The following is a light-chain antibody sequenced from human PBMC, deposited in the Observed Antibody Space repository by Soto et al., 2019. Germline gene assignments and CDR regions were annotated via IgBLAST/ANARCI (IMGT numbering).Light chain of an antibody. CDR1: SGSVSTSYY. V-gene: IGLV8-61*01. CDR3: VLYIGSGIRV. CDR2: STN. Sequence: QAVVTQEPSFSVSPGGTVTLTCGLSSGSVSTSYYPSWYQQTPGQAPRTLIYSTNTRSSGVPDRFSGSILGNKAALTITGAQAGDESGYLFVLYIGSGIRVFGGGTKLTVL. J-gene: IGLJ3*02.